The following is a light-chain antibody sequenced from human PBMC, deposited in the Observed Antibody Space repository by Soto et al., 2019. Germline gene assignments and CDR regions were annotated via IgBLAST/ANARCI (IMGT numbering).Light chain of an antibody. V-gene: IGKV3-20*01. J-gene: IGKJ3*01. CDR2: GTS. Sequence: EIVLTQSPGTLSLSPGERATLSCRASQSVRNNYLAWYQEEPGQAPRLLIYGTSTRDTGIPDRFSGSGSGTDFTLTISGLEPEDFALYYCQQYGSSYTFGPGTKVEIK. CDR1: QSVRNNY. CDR3: QQYGSSYT.